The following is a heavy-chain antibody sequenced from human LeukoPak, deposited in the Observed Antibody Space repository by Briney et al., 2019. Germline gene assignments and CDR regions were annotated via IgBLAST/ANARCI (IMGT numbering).Heavy chain of an antibody. Sequence: GGSLRLSCAASGFTFNNAWMSWVRQAPGKGLEWVSAISGSDGNTFYADSVKGRFTISRDNSKNTLSLQMNNLRAEDTALYYCARDSSVPYGITDWGQGTLVTVSS. CDR2: ISGSDGNT. CDR1: GFTFNNAW. CDR3: ARDSSVPYGITD. V-gene: IGHV3-23*01. J-gene: IGHJ4*02. D-gene: IGHD4-17*01.